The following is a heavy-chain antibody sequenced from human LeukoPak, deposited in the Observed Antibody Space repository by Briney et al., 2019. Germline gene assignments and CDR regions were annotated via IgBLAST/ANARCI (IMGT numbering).Heavy chain of an antibody. CDR3: ARGRNLVAISGYFDY. V-gene: IGHV3-30-3*01. CDR2: ISYDGDNK. CDR1: GFTFSNYA. Sequence: GSLRLSCAASGFTFSNYAMHWVRQAPGKGLEWVATISYDGDNKYYADSVKGRFTISRDNSKNTLYLQMNGLRAEDTALYYCARGRNLVAISGYFDYWGQGTLVTVSS. D-gene: IGHD3-22*01. J-gene: IGHJ4*02.